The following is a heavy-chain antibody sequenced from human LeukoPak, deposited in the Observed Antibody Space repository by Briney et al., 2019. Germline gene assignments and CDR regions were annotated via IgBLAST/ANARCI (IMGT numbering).Heavy chain of an antibody. CDR1: GFTFSSYS. J-gene: IGHJ4*02. V-gene: IGHV3-48*01. Sequence: GGSLRLSCAASGFTFSSYSMNWVRQAPGKGLEWVSYISSSSSTIYYADSVKGRFTISRDNAKNSLYLQMNSLRAEDTAVYYCARDRGYSSSPGFDYWGQGTLVTVSS. CDR3: ARDRGYSSSPGFDY. D-gene: IGHD6-6*01. CDR2: ISSSSSTI.